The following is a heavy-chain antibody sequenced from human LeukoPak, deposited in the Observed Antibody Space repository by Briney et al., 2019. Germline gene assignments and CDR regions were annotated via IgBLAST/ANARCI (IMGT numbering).Heavy chain of an antibody. Sequence: DSVKVSCKASGYTFISYGIRWVRQAPGQGLEWMGWTSGDNVNTYYAQKFLGRVTMTTDTSTTTAYMELRGLRSDDTAVYYCARDSDYDFWSGYLFAFDIWGQGTMVTVSS. J-gene: IGHJ3*02. V-gene: IGHV1-18*01. CDR1: GYTFISYG. D-gene: IGHD3-3*01. CDR2: TSGDNVNT. CDR3: ARDSDYDFWSGYLFAFDI.